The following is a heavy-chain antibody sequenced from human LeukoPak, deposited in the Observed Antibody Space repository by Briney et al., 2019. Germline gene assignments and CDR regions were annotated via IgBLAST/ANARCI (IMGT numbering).Heavy chain of an antibody. CDR2: IKQDGSEK. J-gene: IGHJ4*02. V-gene: IGHV3-7*01. CDR1: GFTFSDYY. D-gene: IGHD4-23*01. CDR3: ASGGYGGNAIDY. Sequence: PGGSLRLSCAASGFTFSDYYMSWIRQAPGKGLEWVANIKQDGSEKYYVDSVKGRFTISRDNAKNSLYLQMNSLRAEDTAVYYCASGGYGGNAIDYWGQGTLVTVSS.